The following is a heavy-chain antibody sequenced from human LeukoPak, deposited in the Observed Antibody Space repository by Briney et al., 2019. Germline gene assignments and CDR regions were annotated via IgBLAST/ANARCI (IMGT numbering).Heavy chain of an antibody. CDR2: IFYSGST. V-gene: IGHV4-61*01. Sequence: SETLSLTCTVSGGSISSSSYYWSWIRQPPGKGLEWIGYIFYSGSTNYNPSLKSRVTMSVDTSKNQFSLKLSSVTAADTAVYYCARDRLDIVVFPPSKQRRYMDVWGKGTTVTVSS. D-gene: IGHD2-15*01. CDR3: ARDRLDIVVFPPSKQRRYMDV. J-gene: IGHJ6*03. CDR1: GGSISSSSYY.